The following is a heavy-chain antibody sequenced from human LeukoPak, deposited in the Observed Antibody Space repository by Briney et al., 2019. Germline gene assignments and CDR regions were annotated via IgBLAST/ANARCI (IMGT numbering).Heavy chain of an antibody. CDR1: GFTFSSYG. D-gene: IGHD5-24*01. CDR3: AKDGKRCLQGHIDY. CDR2: ISYDGSNK. Sequence: GSLRLSCAASGFTFSSYGMHWVRQAPGKGLEWVAVISYDGSNKYYADSVKGRFTISRDNSKNTLYLQMNSLRAEDTAVYCCAKDGKRCLQGHIDYWAREPLFPVPS. V-gene: IGHV3-30*18. J-gene: IGHJ4*02.